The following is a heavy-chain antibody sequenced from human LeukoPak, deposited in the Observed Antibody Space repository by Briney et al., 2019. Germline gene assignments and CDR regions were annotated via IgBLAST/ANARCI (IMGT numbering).Heavy chain of an antibody. D-gene: IGHD3-10*01. J-gene: IGHJ6*02. CDR1: GFTFSSYW. Sequence: GGSLRLSCAASGFTFSSYWMSWVRQAPGKGLEWVANIKQDGSEKYYMDSVKGRFTISRDDAKSSVYLQMNSLRVEDTAIYFCARERRHYGSGRYSMINSYYYYYGMDVWGQGTTVTVSS. CDR2: IKQDGSEK. V-gene: IGHV3-7*01. CDR3: ARERRHYGSGRYSMINSYYYYYGMDV.